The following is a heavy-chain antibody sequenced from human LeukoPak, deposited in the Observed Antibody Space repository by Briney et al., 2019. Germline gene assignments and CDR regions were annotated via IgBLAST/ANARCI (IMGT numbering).Heavy chain of an antibody. D-gene: IGHD6-25*01. CDR3: AASSGFDY. CDR1: GFTFGDYA. CDR2: IRSRAYGGAA. V-gene: IGHV3-49*04. Sequence: PGGSLRLSCTASGFTFGDYAMSWVRQAPGKGLEWVGYIRSRAYGGAAEYAASVKGRFTITRDDSKSIAYLQMSILNIEGTAVYYCAASSGFDYWGQGTLVTVSS. J-gene: IGHJ4*02.